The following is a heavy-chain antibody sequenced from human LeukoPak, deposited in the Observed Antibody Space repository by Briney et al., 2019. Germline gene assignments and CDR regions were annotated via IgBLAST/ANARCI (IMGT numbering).Heavy chain of an antibody. Sequence: PGGSLRLSCAASGFTFSNYAMNWVRQAPGKGLEWVSGISGNGGSTYYADSVKGRFTISRDNSKNTLYVQMNSLRAEDTAMYYCALVTTDRPFDYWGQGTLVTVSS. J-gene: IGHJ4*02. CDR1: GFTFSNYA. D-gene: IGHD4-17*01. CDR2: ISGNGGST. CDR3: ALVTTDRPFDY. V-gene: IGHV3-23*01.